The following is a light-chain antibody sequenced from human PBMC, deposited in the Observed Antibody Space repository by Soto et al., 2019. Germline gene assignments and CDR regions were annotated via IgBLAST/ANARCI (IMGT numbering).Light chain of an antibody. V-gene: IGKV3-11*01. CDR3: QQRSNWPPFT. J-gene: IGKJ3*01. Sequence: EIVLTQSPATLSLSPGERATLSCRASQSVSSYLAWYQQKPGQAPRLLIYDASNRATGIPARFSGSGSWTDFTLTISSLEPEYFAVYYCQQRSNWPPFTFGPGTKVDIK. CDR2: DAS. CDR1: QSVSSY.